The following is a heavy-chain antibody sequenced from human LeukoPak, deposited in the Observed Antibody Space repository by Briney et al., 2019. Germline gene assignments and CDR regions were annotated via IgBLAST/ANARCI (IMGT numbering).Heavy chain of an antibody. CDR3: ARELYGRFEY. V-gene: IGHV1-18*01. CDR2: INPYNGNT. Sequence: ASVKVSCKASGYTFTTYGISWVRQAPGQGLECMGWINPYNGNTNYAQKLQGRVTMTTDTSTSTAYMELRSLRSDDTAVYYCARELYGRFEYWGQGTLVSVSS. CDR1: GYTFTTYG. J-gene: IGHJ4*02. D-gene: IGHD2-2*02.